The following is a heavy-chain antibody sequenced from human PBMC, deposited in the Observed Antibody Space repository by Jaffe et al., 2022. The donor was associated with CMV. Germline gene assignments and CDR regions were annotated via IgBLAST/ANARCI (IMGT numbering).Heavy chain of an antibody. CDR3: ARAMGGSYLY. Sequence: QVQLQQWGAGLLKPSETLSLTCAVYGGSFSGYYWSWIRQPPGKGLEWIGEINHSGSTNYNPSLKSRVTISVDTSKNQFSLKLSSVTAADTAVYYCARAMGGSYLYWGQGTLVTVSS. V-gene: IGHV4-34*01. D-gene: IGHD1-26*01. J-gene: IGHJ4*02. CDR1: GGSFSGYY. CDR2: INHSGST.